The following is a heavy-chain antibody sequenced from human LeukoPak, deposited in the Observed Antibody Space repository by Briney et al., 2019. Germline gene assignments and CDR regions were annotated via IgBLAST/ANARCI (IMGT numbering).Heavy chain of an antibody. CDR3: ATTYSGIAVAGIFDY. V-gene: IGHV3-23*01. CDR1: GFTFSSYA. CDR2: ISGSGGST. D-gene: IGHD6-19*01. J-gene: IGHJ4*02. Sequence: GGSLRLSCAASGFTFSSYAMSWVRQAPGKGLEWVSAISGSGGSTYYADSVKGRFTISRDNSKNTLYLQMNSLRAEDTAVYYCATTYSGIAVAGIFDYWGQGTLVTVSS.